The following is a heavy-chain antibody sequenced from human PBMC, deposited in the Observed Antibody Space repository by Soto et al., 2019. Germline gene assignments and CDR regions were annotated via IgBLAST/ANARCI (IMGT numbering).Heavy chain of an antibody. Sequence: ASVMVSCKASGYTFTSYCISWVRQAPGQGLEWMGWISAYNGNTNYAQKLQGRVTMTTDTSTSTAYMELRSLRSDDTAVYYCARVGREYYYYYVMDGWGQGTTVTVSS. CDR1: GYTFTSYC. V-gene: IGHV1-18*01. J-gene: IGHJ6*02. CDR2: ISAYNGNT. CDR3: ARVGREYYYYYVMDG. D-gene: IGHD1-26*01.